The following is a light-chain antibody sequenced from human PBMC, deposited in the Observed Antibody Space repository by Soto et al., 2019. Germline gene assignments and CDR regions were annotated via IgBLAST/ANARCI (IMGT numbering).Light chain of an antibody. V-gene: IGLV2-23*01. J-gene: IGLJ2*01. CDR2: EGS. Sequence: QSVLTRPASVSGSPGQSITISCTGTSSDVGSYNLVSWYQQHPGKAPKLMIYEGSKRPSGVSNRFSGSKSGNTASLTISGLQAEDEADYYCCSYAGSSFVVFGGGTKVTVL. CDR1: SSDVGSYNL. CDR3: CSYAGSSFVV.